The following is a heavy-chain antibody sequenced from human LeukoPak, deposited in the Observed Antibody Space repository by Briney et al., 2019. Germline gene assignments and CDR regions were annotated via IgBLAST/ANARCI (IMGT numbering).Heavy chain of an antibody. Sequence: PSETLSLTCTVSGGSMSSYYWSWIRQPPGKGLEWIGYIYYSGSTNYNPSLKSRVTISVDTSKNQFSLNLSSVTAADTAVYYCARDRFYGSGSYQNVGGCFDNWGQGTLVTVSS. CDR2: IYYSGST. J-gene: IGHJ4*02. V-gene: IGHV4-59*01. CDR1: GGSMSSYY. CDR3: ARDRFYGSGSYQNVGGCFDN. D-gene: IGHD3-10*01.